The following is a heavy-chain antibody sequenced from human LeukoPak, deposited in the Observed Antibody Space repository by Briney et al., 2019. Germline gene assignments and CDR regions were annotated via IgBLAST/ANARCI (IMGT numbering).Heavy chain of an antibody. V-gene: IGHV1-69*05. Sequence: SVKVSCKASGYTFTSYYMHWVRQAPGQGLEWMGGIIPIFGTANYAQKFQGRVTITTDESTSTAYMELSSLRSEDTAVYYCARRKGRGWVDPWGQGTLVTVSS. CDR2: IIPIFGTA. CDR3: ARRKGRGWVDP. CDR1: GYTFTSYY. J-gene: IGHJ5*02.